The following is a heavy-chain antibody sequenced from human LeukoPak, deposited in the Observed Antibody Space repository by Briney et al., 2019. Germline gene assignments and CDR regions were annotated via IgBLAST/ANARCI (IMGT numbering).Heavy chain of an antibody. Sequence: PGESLRLSCAASGFTFGAYYMSWVRQAPGKGLEWVANIRGDGRETFYADSLRGRFSIFRDNARNSESLQMNSLSAEDTGVYYCARESAVGYGSFDYWGQGTLVTVSS. J-gene: IGHJ4*02. V-gene: IGHV3-7*03. CDR2: IRGDGRET. CDR1: GFTFGAYY. CDR3: ARESAVGYGSFDY. D-gene: IGHD6-19*01.